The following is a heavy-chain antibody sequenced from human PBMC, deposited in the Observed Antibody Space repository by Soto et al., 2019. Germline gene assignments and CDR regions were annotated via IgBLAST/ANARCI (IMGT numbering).Heavy chain of an antibody. CDR2: ISYSGST. CDR3: ARGGGYDSFDF. Sequence: SETLSLTCTVSRGSISSGTNYWAWIRQPPGKGLEWIAYISYSGSTYYNPSLKSRLSISLDTTRNQFSLKLRSVTAADTAVYYCARGGGYDSFDFWGQGIQVTVSS. J-gene: IGHJ4*02. CDR1: RGSISSGTNY. V-gene: IGHV4-39*01. D-gene: IGHD2-15*01.